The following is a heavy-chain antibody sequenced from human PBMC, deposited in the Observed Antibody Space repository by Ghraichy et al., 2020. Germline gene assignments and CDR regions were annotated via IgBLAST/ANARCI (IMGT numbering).Heavy chain of an antibody. D-gene: IGHD1-1*01. CDR2: IYHSGST. J-gene: IGHJ5*02. CDR3: ARVGQLGREVWFYP. V-gene: IGHV4-30-2*01. CDR1: GVSISSGGYS. Sequence: SETLSLTCAVSGVSISSGGYSWSWIRQPPGKGLEWIGYIYHSGSTYYNPSLKSRVTISVDRSKNQFSLKLSSVTAADTALYYCARVGQLGREVWFYPWCQGTLVTFSS.